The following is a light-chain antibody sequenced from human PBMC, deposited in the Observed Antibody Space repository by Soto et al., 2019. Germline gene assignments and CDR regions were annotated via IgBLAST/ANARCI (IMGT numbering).Light chain of an antibody. Sequence: DIQMTQSPSTLSASVGDRVIITCRASQSISSGLVWYQQKPGKAPKVLIYGASSLDSGVPSRFSGSGSGPEFSLTISSMQPDEFATYYCQLYDGYYARTFGGGTKVEIK. CDR1: QSISSG. CDR3: QLYDGYYART. CDR2: GAS. V-gene: IGKV1-5*03. J-gene: IGKJ4*01.